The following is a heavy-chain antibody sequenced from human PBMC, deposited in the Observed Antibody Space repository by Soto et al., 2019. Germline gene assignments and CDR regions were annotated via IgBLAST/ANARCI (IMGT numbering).Heavy chain of an antibody. V-gene: IGHV1-8*01. D-gene: IGHD3-16*02. CDR2: MKPNSGNT. Sequence: ASVKVSCKASGYTFTSYDINWVRQATGQGLEWMGWMKPNSGNTGYAQKFQGRVTRTRNTSISTAYMELSSLRSEDTAVYFRASMLYDHVWGSYRSSVPKQGPWGQGTLVTVSS. CDR1: GYTFTSYD. J-gene: IGHJ5*02. CDR3: ASMLYDHVWGSYRSSVPKQGP.